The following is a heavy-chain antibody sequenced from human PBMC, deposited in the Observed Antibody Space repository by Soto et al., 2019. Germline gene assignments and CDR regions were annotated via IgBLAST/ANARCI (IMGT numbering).Heavy chain of an antibody. CDR2: INSDGSST. CDR3: ARGFRAYGMDV. V-gene: IGHV3-74*01. CDR1: GFTFSSYW. D-gene: IGHD3-10*01. Sequence: PGGSLRLSCAASGFTFSSYWMHWVRQAPGKGLVWVSRINSDGSSTSYADSVKGRFTISRDNAKNTLYLQMNSLRAEDTAVYYCARGFRAYGMDVWGQGTTVTVSS. J-gene: IGHJ6*02.